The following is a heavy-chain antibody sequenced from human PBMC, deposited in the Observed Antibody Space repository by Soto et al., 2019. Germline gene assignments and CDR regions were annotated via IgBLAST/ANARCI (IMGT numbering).Heavy chain of an antibody. CDR3: ARDHYYDSSGLFDY. V-gene: IGHV3-30-3*01. CDR1: GFTFSSYA. J-gene: IGHJ4*02. CDR2: ISYDGSNK. Sequence: QVQLVESGGGVVQPGRSLRLSCAASGFTFSSYAMHWVRQAPGKGLEWVAVISYDGSNKYYADSVKGRFTISRDNSKNPLYLQMNSRRAEDTAVYYCARDHYYDSSGLFDYWGQGTLVTVSS. D-gene: IGHD3-22*01.